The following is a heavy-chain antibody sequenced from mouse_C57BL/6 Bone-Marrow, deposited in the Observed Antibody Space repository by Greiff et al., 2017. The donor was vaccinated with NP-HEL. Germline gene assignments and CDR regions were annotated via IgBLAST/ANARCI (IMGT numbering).Heavy chain of an antibody. D-gene: IGHD1-1*01. CDR1: GYTFTSYG. CDR3: AKAPLFPLEFDD. Sequence: VQLQQSGAELARPGASVKLSCKASGYTFTSYGISWVKQRTVQGLEWIGEIYPRSGNTYYNEKFKGKAILTADKSSSTAYMELRSLTSEDSAVYFCAKAPLFPLEFDDWGTGTLVTVSA. CDR2: IYPRSGNT. V-gene: IGHV1-81*01. J-gene: IGHJ3*01.